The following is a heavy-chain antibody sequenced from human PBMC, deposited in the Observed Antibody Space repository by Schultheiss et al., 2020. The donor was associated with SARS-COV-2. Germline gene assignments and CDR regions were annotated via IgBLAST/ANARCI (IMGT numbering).Heavy chain of an antibody. CDR1: GYTFTSYY. J-gene: IGHJ4*02. Sequence: ASVKVSCKASGYTFTSYYMHWVRQAPGQGLEWMGWMNPNSGNTGYAQNFQGRVTLSADESTSTAYMELSSLRSEDTAVYYCARGPDVGCLLNWGQGTLVTVSS. CDR2: MNPNSGNT. CDR3: ARGPDVGCLLN. D-gene: IGHD2-15*01. V-gene: IGHV1-8*03.